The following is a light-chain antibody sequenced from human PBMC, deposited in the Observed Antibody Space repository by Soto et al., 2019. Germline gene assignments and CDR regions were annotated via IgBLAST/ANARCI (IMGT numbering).Light chain of an antibody. Sequence: EIVMTQSPATLYVSPGERATLSCRASQRVSSNLAWYQQKPGQAPRLLIYGASTRGTGIPARFSGSGSGTEFTPTISSLQSEDYEVYYCQQYNNWPPWTFGQGTKVEIK. CDR1: QRVSSN. J-gene: IGKJ1*01. V-gene: IGKV3-15*01. CDR3: QQYNNWPPWT. CDR2: GAS.